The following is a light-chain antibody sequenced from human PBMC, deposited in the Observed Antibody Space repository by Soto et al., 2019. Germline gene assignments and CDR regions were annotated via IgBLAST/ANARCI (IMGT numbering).Light chain of an antibody. CDR1: SSNIGAGYD. Sequence: QSVLTQPPSVSGAPGQRVTISCTGSSSNIGAGYDVHWYQQLPGRAPKLLIYGNTNRPSGVSDRFSGSKSGTSASLAITGLQAEDEADYYCLSLDSSLSVVFGGGTKLTVL. CDR2: GNT. V-gene: IGLV1-40*01. J-gene: IGLJ2*01. CDR3: LSLDSSLSVV.